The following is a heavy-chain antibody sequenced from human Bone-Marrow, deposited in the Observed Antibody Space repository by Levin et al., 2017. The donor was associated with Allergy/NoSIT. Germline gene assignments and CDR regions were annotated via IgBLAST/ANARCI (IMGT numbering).Heavy chain of an antibody. CDR3: AKGTLFVGATHYFDY. CDR2: ISYDGSNK. CDR1: GFTFSSYG. J-gene: IGHJ4*02. V-gene: IGHV3-30*18. D-gene: IGHD1-26*01. Sequence: PGESLKISCAASGFTFSSYGMHWVRQAPGKGLEWVAVISYDGSNKYYADSVKGRFTISRDNSKNTLYLQMNSLRAEDTAVYYCAKGTLFVGATHYFDYWGQGTLVTVSS.